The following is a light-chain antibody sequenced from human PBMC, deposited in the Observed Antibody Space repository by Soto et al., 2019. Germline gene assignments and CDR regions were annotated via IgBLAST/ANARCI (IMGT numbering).Light chain of an antibody. Sequence: QSVLTQPPSASGTPGQRVTISCSGSSSNIGSKPVNWYQQLPGAAPKLLIHNTNQRPSGVPDRFSGSKSGTSASLAISGLQSADEAHYNCAAWDDSLNGLVFGGGTELTVL. CDR2: NTN. CDR3: AAWDDSLNGLV. CDR1: SSNIGSKP. V-gene: IGLV1-44*01. J-gene: IGLJ2*01.